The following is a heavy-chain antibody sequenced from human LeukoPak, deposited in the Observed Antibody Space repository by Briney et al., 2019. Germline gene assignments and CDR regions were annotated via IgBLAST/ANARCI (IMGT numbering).Heavy chain of an antibody. CDR1: GYTFTSYG. J-gene: IGHJ3*02. V-gene: IGHV1-18*01. CDR3: ARDEIYYDSSDAFDI. D-gene: IGHD3-22*01. CDR2: ISAYNGNT. Sequence: ASVKVSCKASGYTFTSYGISWVRQAPGQGLEWMGWISAYNGNTNYAQKLQGRVTMTTDTSTSTAYMELRSLRSDDTAVYYCARDEIYYDSSDAFDIWGQGTMVTVSS.